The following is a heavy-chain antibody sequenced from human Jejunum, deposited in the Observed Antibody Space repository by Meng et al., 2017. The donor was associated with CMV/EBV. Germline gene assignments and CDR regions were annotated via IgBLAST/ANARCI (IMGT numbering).Heavy chain of an antibody. V-gene: IGHV1-18*01. CDR1: GYTFTNYG. CDR3: ARVEVGITPGDY. D-gene: IGHD1-26*01. CDR2: IRAYNGNT. Sequence: QAHLFKAGGEVKKPASSVKVACKSSGYTFTNYGSTWVLQAPGQGLEWMGCIRAYNGNTNYAQTLQGRLTMTTDPSTSTAYMELRSLRSDDTAVYYCARVEVGITPGDYWGQGTLVTVSS. J-gene: IGHJ4*02.